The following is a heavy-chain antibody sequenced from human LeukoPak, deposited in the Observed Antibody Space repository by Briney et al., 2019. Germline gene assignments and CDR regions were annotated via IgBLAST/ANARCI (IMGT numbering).Heavy chain of an antibody. Sequence: SETLSLTCTVSGGSISSGSYYWGWIRQPPGKGLEWIGSIYHSGSTYYNPSLKSRVTISVDTSKNQFSLKLSPVTAADTAVYYCASGVVITPVAAFDIWGQGTMVTVSS. CDR2: IYHSGST. J-gene: IGHJ3*02. V-gene: IGHV4-39*07. D-gene: IGHD3-22*01. CDR1: GGSISSGSYY. CDR3: ASGVVITPVAAFDI.